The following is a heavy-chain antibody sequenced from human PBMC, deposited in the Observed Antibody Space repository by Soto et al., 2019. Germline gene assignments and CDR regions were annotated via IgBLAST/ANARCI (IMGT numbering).Heavy chain of an antibody. D-gene: IGHD3-3*01. CDR1: GFTFSSYA. V-gene: IGHV3-23*01. CDR3: AKARAQYYDFWSGYPVDY. J-gene: IGHJ4*02. CDR2: ISGSGGST. Sequence: EVQLLESGGGLVQPRGSLRLSCAASGFTFSSYAMSWVRQAPGKGLEWVSAISGSGGSTYYADSVKGRFTISRDNSKNTXXLQMHSLSAEDTAVYYCAKARAQYYDFWSGYPVDYWGQGTLVTVSS.